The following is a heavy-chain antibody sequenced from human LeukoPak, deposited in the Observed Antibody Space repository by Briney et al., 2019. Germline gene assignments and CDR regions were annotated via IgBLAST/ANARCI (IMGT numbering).Heavy chain of an antibody. CDR3: AKIAAAGTSYYYYYGMDV. CDR1: GYTFAKFY. V-gene: IGHV1-46*01. J-gene: IGHJ6*02. CDR2: INPSGGTT. D-gene: IGHD6-13*01. Sequence: GASVKVSCKASGYTFAKFYIHWVRQAPGQGLEWMGIINPSGGTTSYAQKFQGRVTMTRDTSISTAYMELSRLRSDDTAVYYCAKIAAAGTSYYYYYGMDVWGQGTTVTVSS.